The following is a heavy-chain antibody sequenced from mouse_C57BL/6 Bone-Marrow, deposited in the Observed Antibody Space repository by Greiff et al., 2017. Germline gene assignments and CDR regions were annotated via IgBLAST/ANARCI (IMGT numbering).Heavy chain of an antibody. J-gene: IGHJ4*01. Sequence: VKLQESGPELVKPGASVKISCKASGYAFSSSWMNWVKQRPGKGLEWIGRIYPGDGDTNYNGKFKGKATLTADKSSSTAYMQLSSLTSEDSAVYFCARPGYYGRGAMDYWGQGTSVTVSS. V-gene: IGHV1-82*01. CDR2: IYPGDGDT. CDR1: GYAFSSSW. D-gene: IGHD1-1*01. CDR3: ARPGYYGRGAMDY.